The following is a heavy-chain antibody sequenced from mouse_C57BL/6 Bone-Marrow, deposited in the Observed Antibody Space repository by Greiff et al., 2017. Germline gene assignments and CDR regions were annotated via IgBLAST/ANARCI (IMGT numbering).Heavy chain of an antibody. J-gene: IGHJ1*03. CDR3: ARCVWYFDV. CDR2: IDPSDSYT. V-gene: IGHV1-69*01. CDR1: GYTFTSYW. Sequence: VKLQQPGAELVMPGASVKLSCKASGYTFTSYWMHWVKQRPGQGLEWIGEIDPSDSYTNYNQKFKGKSTLTVDKSSSTAYMQLSSLTSEDSAVYYCARCVWYFDVWGTGTTVTVSS.